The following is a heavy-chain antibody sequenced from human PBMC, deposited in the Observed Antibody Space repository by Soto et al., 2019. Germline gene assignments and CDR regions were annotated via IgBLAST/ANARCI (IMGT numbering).Heavy chain of an antibody. V-gene: IGHV3-30*18. Sequence: QVQLVESGGGVVQPGRSLRLSCAASGFTFSSYGMHWVRQAPGKGLEWVAVISYDGSNKYYADSVKGRFTISRDNSKNTLYLQMNSLRAEDTAVYHCAKDGESSGWYRSYYYYGMDVWGQGTTVTVSS. CDR3: AKDGESSGWYRSYYYYGMDV. J-gene: IGHJ6*02. D-gene: IGHD6-19*01. CDR2: ISYDGSNK. CDR1: GFTFSSYG.